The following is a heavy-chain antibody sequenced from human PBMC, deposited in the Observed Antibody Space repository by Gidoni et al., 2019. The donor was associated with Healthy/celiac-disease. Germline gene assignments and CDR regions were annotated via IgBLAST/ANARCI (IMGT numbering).Heavy chain of an antibody. CDR1: GGSISRYY. D-gene: IGHD4-17*01. V-gene: IGHV4-59*08. CDR2: IYYSGST. Sequence: QVQLQESGPGLVKPSETLSLTCPVSGGSISRYYWSWIRQPPGKGMEWIGYIYYSGSTNYTPSLKSRVTISVDTSKNQFSLKLSSVTAADTAVYYCARLAYGDYRGYYYGMDVWGQGTTVTVSS. J-gene: IGHJ6*02. CDR3: ARLAYGDYRGYYYGMDV.